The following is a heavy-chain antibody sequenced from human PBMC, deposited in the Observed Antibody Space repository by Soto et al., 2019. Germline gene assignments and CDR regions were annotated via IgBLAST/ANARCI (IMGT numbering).Heavy chain of an antibody. Sequence: GGSLRLSCAASGFTFDDYAMHWVRQAPGKGLEWVSGISWNSGNTGYADSVKGRFTISRDNAKSSLYLQMNSLRAEDTALYYCAKGGNLDCRSSSCRDLGFDIRGQGTMVTVSS. V-gene: IGHV3-9*01. CDR2: ISWNSGNT. CDR1: GFTFDDYA. J-gene: IGHJ3*02. CDR3: AKGGNLDCRSSSCRDLGFDI. D-gene: IGHD2-2*01.